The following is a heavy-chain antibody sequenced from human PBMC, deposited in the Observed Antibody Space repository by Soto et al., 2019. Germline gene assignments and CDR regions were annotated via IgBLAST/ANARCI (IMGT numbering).Heavy chain of an antibody. J-gene: IGHJ6*02. CDR3: TRHPRFWGGTPSYGMDV. D-gene: IGHD3-16*01. Sequence: EVQLVESGGGLVQPGGSMKLSCAASGFTFSGSAMHWVRQASGKGLEWVGRIRSKANSYATAYAASVKGRFTISRDDSKNTAYLQMNSLKTEDTAVYYCTRHPRFWGGTPSYGMDVWGQGTTVTVSS. CDR1: GFTFSGSA. CDR2: IRSKANSYAT. V-gene: IGHV3-73*02.